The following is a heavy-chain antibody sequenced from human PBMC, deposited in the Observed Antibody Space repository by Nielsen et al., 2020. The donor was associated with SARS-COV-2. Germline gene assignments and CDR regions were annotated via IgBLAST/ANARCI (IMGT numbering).Heavy chain of an antibody. CDR3: AKGYWYWAWDLYYFDY. CDR1: GFSFTNYA. Sequence: GGSLRLSCAASGFSFTNYAMSWVRQAPGKGLEWVSAISGSGGSTYYADSVKGRFAISRDNSKNTLYLQMNSLRAEDTAVYYCAKGYWYWAWDLYYFDYWGQGTLVTVSS. J-gene: IGHJ4*02. CDR2: ISGSGGST. D-gene: IGHD2-8*02. V-gene: IGHV3-23*01.